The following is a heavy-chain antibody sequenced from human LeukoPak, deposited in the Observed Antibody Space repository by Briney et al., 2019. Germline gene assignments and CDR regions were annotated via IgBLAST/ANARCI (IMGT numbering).Heavy chain of an antibody. Sequence: SVKVSCKASGGTFSSYAINWVRQAPGQGLEWMGGIIPIFGTANYAQKFQGRVTITADESTSTAYMELSSLRSEDTAVYYCARTALHYGSGSYIFDYWGQGTLVTVSS. J-gene: IGHJ4*02. D-gene: IGHD3-10*01. V-gene: IGHV1-69*01. CDR3: ARTALHYGSGSYIFDY. CDR2: IIPIFGTA. CDR1: GGTFSSYA.